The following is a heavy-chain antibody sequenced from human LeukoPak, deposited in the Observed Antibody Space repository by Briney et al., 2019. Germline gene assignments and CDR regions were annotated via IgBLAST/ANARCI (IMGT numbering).Heavy chain of an antibody. Sequence: ASVKVSCKASGYTFSSYGISWVRQAPGQGLEWMGWISTYNGNTNYAQKLQGRVTMTTDTSTSTAFMELRSLRSDDTAVYYCARDRVVGIRNPGYWGQGTLVTVSS. CDR2: ISTYNGNT. D-gene: IGHD1-26*01. V-gene: IGHV1-18*01. CDR3: ARDRVVGIRNPGY. J-gene: IGHJ4*02. CDR1: GYTFSSYG.